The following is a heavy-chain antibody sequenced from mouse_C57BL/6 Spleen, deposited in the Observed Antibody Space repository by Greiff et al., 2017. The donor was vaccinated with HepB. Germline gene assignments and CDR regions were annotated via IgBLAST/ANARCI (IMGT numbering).Heavy chain of an antibody. CDR2: INPNNGGT. CDR1: GYTFTDYN. D-gene: IGHD1-1*01. V-gene: IGHV1-18*01. CDR3: ARSVDYYGSSYYAMDY. J-gene: IGHJ4*01. Sequence: EVQLQQSGPELVKPGASVKIPCKASGYTFTDYNMDWVKQSHGKSLEWIGDINPNNGGTIYNQKFKGKATLTVDKSSSTAHMELRSLTSEDTAVYDCARSVDYYGSSYYAMDYWGQGTSVTVSS.